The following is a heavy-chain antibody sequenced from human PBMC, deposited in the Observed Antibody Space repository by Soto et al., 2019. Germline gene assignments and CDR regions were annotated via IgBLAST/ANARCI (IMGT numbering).Heavy chain of an antibody. CDR1: GGSISSSSYY. CDR2: IYYSGST. J-gene: IGHJ6*02. CDR3: ARVRSSSYYYYYYGMGV. D-gene: IGHD6-6*01. Sequence: SETLSLTCTVSGGSISSSSYYWGWIRQPPGKGLEWIGSIYYSGSTYYNPSLKSRVTISVDTSKNQFSLKLSSVTAADTAVYYCARVRSSSYYYYYYGMGVWGQGTTVT. V-gene: IGHV4-39*01.